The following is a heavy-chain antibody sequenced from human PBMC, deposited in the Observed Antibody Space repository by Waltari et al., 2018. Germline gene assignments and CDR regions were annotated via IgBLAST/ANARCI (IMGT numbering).Heavy chain of an antibody. Sequence: QLQLQESGPGLVKPSGTLSPICAVSGDPMSTSDYWSWVRQPPGKGLEWLGQGRGDGKTNYNPSFASRVTMSLDTSTYHFALKLTSATAADTALYYCARDRGRGLYLDTWGQGTLVTVSP. J-gene: IGHJ4*02. CDR1: GDPMSTSDY. CDR3: ARDRGRGLYLDT. CDR2: GRGDGKT. D-gene: IGHD1-1*01. V-gene: IGHV4-4*02.